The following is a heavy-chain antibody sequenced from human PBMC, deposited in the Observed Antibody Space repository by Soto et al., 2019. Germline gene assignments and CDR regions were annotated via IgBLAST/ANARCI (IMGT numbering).Heavy chain of an antibody. CDR3: ATGPRRRYFDWLFRETPNWFDP. V-gene: IGHV1-24*01. CDR1: GYTLTELS. J-gene: IGHJ5*02. CDR2: FDPEDGET. D-gene: IGHD3-9*01. Sequence: ASVKVSCKVSGYTLTELSMHWVRQAPGKGLEWMGGFDPEDGETIYAQRFQGRVTMTEDTSTDTAYMELSSLRSEDTAVYYCATGPRRRYFDWLFRETPNWFDPWG.